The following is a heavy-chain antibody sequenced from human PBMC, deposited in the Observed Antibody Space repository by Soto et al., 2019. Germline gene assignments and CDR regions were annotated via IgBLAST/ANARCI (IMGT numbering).Heavy chain of an antibody. CDR1: GGYISSYY. D-gene: IGHD2-2*01. J-gene: IGHJ6*02. CDR2: IYTSGST. V-gene: IGHV4-4*07. Sequence: ASETLSLTCTVSGGYISSYYWSWIRQPAGKGLEWIGRIYTSGSTNYNPSLKSRVAMSVDTSKNQFSLKLSSVTAADTAVYYCARGFEIPAAIRPDYYYYGMDVWGQGTTVTVS. CDR3: ARGFEIPAAIRPDYYYYGMDV.